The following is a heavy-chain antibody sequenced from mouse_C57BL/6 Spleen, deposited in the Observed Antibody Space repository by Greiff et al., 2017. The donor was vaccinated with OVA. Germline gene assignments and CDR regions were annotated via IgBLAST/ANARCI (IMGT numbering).Heavy chain of an antibody. CDR1: GFSFNTYA. Sequence: EVQLQESGGGLVQPQGSLKLSCAASGFSFNTYAMNWVRQAPGKGLEWVARIRSKSNNYATSYADSVKDSFTISRKYSESMLNRQMNNVKNVDTAMYYCVCKGYYDYAGGRYWYFDVWGTGTTVTVSS. CDR2: IRSKSNNYAT. V-gene: IGHV10-1*01. CDR3: VCKGYYDYAGGRYWYFDV. J-gene: IGHJ1*03. D-gene: IGHD2-4*01.